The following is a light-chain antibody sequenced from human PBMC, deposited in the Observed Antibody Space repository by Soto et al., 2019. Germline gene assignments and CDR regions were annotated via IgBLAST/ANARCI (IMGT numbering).Light chain of an antibody. Sequence: EIVLTQSPGTLSLSPGERATLSSRASQSVSSSYLAWYQQKPGQAPRLLSYGASSRATGIPDRFSGSGSGTDFTLTISRLEPEDFAVYYCQQYGSPCTFGQGTKLEIK. J-gene: IGKJ2*01. CDR3: QQYGSPCT. CDR1: QSVSSSY. CDR2: GAS. V-gene: IGKV3-20*01.